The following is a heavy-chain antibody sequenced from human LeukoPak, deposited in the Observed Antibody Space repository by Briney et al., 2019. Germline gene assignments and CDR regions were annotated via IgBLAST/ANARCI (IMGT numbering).Heavy chain of an antibody. CDR3: ARREDIVVVPAAIQKAP. V-gene: IGHV3-74*01. CDR2: INSDGSST. J-gene: IGHJ5*02. D-gene: IGHD2-2*02. Sequence: AGGSLRLSCAASGFTFSSYWMHWVRQAPGKGLVWVSRINSDGSSTSYADSVKGRFTISRDNSKNTLYLQMNSLRAEDTAVYYCARREDIVVVPAAIQKAPWGQGTLVTVSS. CDR1: GFTFSSYW.